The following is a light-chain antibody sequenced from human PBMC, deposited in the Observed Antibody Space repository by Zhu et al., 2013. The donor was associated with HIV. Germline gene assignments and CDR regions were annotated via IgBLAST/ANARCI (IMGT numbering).Light chain of an antibody. Sequence: DIVLTQSPGTLSLSPGDTATLSCRASQFVGSSTFLAWYQQKRGQAPRLLIYGASTRATGIPARFSGSGSGTEFTLTISSLQSEDFAVYYCQQLDTSPRISPTFDRGN. J-gene: IGKJ1*01. CDR2: GAS. CDR1: QFVGSSTF. V-gene: IGKV3D-7*01. CDR3: QQLDTSPRISPT.